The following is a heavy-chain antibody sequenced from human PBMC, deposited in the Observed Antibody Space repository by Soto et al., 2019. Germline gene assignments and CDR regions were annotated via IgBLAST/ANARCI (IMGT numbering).Heavy chain of an antibody. Sequence: QITLKESGPTLVKPTQTLTLTCTFSGFSLSTSGVGVGWIRQPPGKALEWLALIYWDDDNRYSPSLRSRLTIYKDTSKNQVVLTMTNMDPVDTATYYCIQSRCGGDCLQSYASHYYYGMDVWGQGTTVTVSS. CDR2: IYWDDDN. CDR1: GFSLSTSGVG. J-gene: IGHJ6*02. V-gene: IGHV2-5*02. CDR3: IQSRCGGDCLQSYASHYYYGMDV. D-gene: IGHD2-21*02.